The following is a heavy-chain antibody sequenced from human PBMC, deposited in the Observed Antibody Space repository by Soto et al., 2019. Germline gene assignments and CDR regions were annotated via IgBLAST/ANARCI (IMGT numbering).Heavy chain of an antibody. J-gene: IGHJ5*02. V-gene: IGHV4-39*01. CDR3: ARQITGYSRSFRWFDP. CDR2: IYYSGST. Sequence: PSETLSLTCTVSGGSISSSSYYWGWIRQPPGKGLEWIGSIYYSGSTYYNPSLKSRVTISVDTSKNQFSLKLSSVTAADTAVYYCARQITGYSRSFRWFDPWGQXTLVTVSP. D-gene: IGHD1-26*01. CDR1: GGSISSSSYY.